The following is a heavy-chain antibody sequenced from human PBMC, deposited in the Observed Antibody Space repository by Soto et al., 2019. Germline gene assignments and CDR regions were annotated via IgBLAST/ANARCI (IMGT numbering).Heavy chain of an antibody. CDR3: ARSRFLAFMDV. V-gene: IGHV4-59*08. CDR2: IYYSGST. Sequence: QVQLQESGPGLVKPSETLYITCTVSGASISSYYWSWIRQPPGKGLEWIGYIYYSGSTNYNPSLKSRVTISVDTSKNQFSLKLSSVTAADTAEYYCARSRFLAFMDVWGKGTTVTVSS. D-gene: IGHD3-3*01. J-gene: IGHJ6*03. CDR1: GASISSYY.